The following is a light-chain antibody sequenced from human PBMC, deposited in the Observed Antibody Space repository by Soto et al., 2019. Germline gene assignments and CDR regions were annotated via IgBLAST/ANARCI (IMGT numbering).Light chain of an antibody. CDR1: QGIGND. Sequence: AIQLTQSPSSLSASVGDTVTITCRASQGIGNDLGWYQQKSGKAPKLLIYAASNLQSAVPSRFSGSGSGTDFTLTISGLQPEDVATYYCLQDNNYPLTFGGGTRWIS. CDR2: AAS. V-gene: IGKV1-6*01. J-gene: IGKJ4*01. CDR3: LQDNNYPLT.